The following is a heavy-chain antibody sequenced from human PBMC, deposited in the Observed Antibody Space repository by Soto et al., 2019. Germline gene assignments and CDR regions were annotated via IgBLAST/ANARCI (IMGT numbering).Heavy chain of an antibody. CDR3: ATKTVVVVSAPGLTLPDI. CDR2: ISSSSSTI. D-gene: IGHD2-15*01. Sequence: EVQLVESGGGLVQPGGSLRLSCAASGFTFSSYSMNWVRQAPGKGLEWVSYISSSSSTIYYADSVKGRFTISRDNAKNQLYLQMNSLRAEDTAVYYCATKTVVVVSAPGLTLPDIWGQGTMVTVSS. V-gene: IGHV3-48*01. J-gene: IGHJ3*02. CDR1: GFTFSSYS.